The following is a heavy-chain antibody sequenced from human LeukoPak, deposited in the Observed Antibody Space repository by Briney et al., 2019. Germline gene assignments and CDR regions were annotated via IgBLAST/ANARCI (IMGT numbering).Heavy chain of an antibody. CDR2: ISGSGGGT. CDR1: GFTFTTYA. V-gene: IGHV3-23*01. D-gene: IGHD2-2*01. Sequence: GGSLRLSCAASGFTFTTYAMSWVRQAPGKGLEWVSLISGSGGGTYYADSVKGRFTISRDNAKNSLYLQMNSLRAEDTAVYYCARASLLVPATPYYYMDVWGKGTTVTVSS. CDR3: ARASLLVPATPYYYMDV. J-gene: IGHJ6*03.